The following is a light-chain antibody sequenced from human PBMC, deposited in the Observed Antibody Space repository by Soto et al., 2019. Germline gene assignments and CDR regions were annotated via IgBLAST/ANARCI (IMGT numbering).Light chain of an antibody. V-gene: IGLV2-8*01. J-gene: IGLJ3*02. CDR1: SSDVGGYDY. Sequence: QSALTQTPSASGSPGRSVTISCTGTSSDVGGYDYVSWFQQHPGKAPKLIIYEVTKRPSGVPDRFSASKSGNTASLTVSGLQAEDEADYYCSSFVAGNNYWVFGGGTQLTVL. CDR2: EVT. CDR3: SSFVAGNNYWV.